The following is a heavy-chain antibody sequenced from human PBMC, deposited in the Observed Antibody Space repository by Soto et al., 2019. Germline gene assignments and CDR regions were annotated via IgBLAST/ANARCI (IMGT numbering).Heavy chain of an antibody. J-gene: IGHJ6*02. Sequence: SETLSLTCTVSGGSISSYYWSWIRQPPGKGLEWIGYIYYSGSTNYNPSLKSRVTISVDTSKNQFSLKLSSVTAADTAVYYCARRGLSSSSTFRYHYYGMDVWGQGTTVTV. D-gene: IGHD6-6*01. CDR2: IYYSGST. V-gene: IGHV4-59*01. CDR1: GGSISSYY. CDR3: ARRGLSSSSTFRYHYYGMDV.